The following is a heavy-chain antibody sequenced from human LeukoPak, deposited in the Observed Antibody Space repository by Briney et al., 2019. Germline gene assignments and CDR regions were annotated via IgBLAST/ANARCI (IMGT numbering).Heavy chain of an antibody. Sequence: ASVKASCKASGYTFTGYYMHWVRQAPGQGLEWMGWINPNSGGTKYAQKFQGRVTMTRDTSISTAYMELSSLRSDDTAVYYCARAEAIDYWGQGTLVTVSS. J-gene: IGHJ4*02. CDR3: ARAEAIDY. CDR2: INPNSGGT. V-gene: IGHV1-2*02. CDR1: GYTFTGYY.